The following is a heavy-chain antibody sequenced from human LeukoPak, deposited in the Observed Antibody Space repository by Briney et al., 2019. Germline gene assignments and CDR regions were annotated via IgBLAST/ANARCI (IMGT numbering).Heavy chain of an antibody. CDR2: IYYSGST. CDR1: GGSISSGGYY. CDR3: ARDDYYDSSTE. Sequence: SQTLSLTCTVSGGSISSGGYYWSWIRRHPGKGLEWIGYIYYSGSTYYNPSLKSRVTISVDTSKNQFSLKLSSVTAADTAVYYCARDDYYDSSTEWGQGTLVTVSS. J-gene: IGHJ4*02. D-gene: IGHD3-22*01. V-gene: IGHV4-31*03.